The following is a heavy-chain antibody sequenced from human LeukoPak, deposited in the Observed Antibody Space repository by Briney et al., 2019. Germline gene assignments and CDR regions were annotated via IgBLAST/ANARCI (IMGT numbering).Heavy chain of an antibody. D-gene: IGHD6-13*01. CDR1: GFTLSNYW. J-gene: IGHJ4*02. V-gene: IGHV3-30*02. Sequence: PGGSVRLSCAAAGFTLSNYWMSWVRQAPGKGLEWVAFIRYDGSNKYYADFVKGRFTISRDNSKNTLYLQMNSLRAEDTAVYYCAKEGIAAAETFDYWGQGTLVTVPS. CDR2: IRYDGSNK. CDR3: AKEGIAAAETFDY.